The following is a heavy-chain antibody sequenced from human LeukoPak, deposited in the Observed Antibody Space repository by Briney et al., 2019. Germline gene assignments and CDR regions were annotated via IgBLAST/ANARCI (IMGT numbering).Heavy chain of an antibody. Sequence: AETLSLTCTVSGGSISSYYWGWIRQPAGKGLEWIGRIYTSGSTNYNPSLKSRVTISVDTSKNQFSLKLSSVTAADTAVYYCARAEDSYYDSSGYWDYWGQGTLVTVSS. V-gene: IGHV4-4*07. J-gene: IGHJ4*02. CDR1: GGSISSYY. D-gene: IGHD3-22*01. CDR3: ARAEDSYYDSSGYWDY. CDR2: IYTSGST.